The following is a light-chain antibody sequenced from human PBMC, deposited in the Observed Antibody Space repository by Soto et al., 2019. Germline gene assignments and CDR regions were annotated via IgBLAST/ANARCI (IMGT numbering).Light chain of an antibody. J-gene: IGLJ6*01. Sequence: QSALTQPASVSGSPGQSITIPCTGTSSDVGNYNSVSWYQQHPGKVPKLIIYEVTTRPSGVFIRFSGSKSGNTASLTISGLQAEDEADYYCSSYRSGNTLVFGSGTKLTVL. CDR1: SSDVGNYNS. CDR2: EVT. CDR3: SSYRSGNTLV. V-gene: IGLV2-14*03.